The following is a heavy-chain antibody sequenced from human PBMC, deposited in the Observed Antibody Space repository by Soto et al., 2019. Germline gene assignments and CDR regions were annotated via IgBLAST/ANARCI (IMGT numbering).Heavy chain of an antibody. CDR2: THHSGST. Sequence: SDTLSLTCALSGDSVSTHYWWSWVRQSPGKGLEWIGETHHSGSTHYNPSLNSRVTISVDKSKNDFSLKLTSVTAADTAVYYCARNGDCSSSRCNVGWFDPWGRG. CDR1: GDSVSTHYW. J-gene: IGHJ5*02. V-gene: IGHV4-4*02. CDR3: ARNGDCSSSRCNVGWFDP. D-gene: IGHD2-2*01.